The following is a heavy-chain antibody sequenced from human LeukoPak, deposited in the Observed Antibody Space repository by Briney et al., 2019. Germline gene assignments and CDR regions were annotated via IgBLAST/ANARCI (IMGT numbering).Heavy chain of an antibody. CDR3: AKDRDGSGSFKKRMDV. CDR2: IRSNGNEN. V-gene: IGHV3-30*02. CDR1: GFNFRGYA. J-gene: IGHJ6*02. Sequence: PGGSLRLSCAASGFNFRGYAMHWVRQAPGKGLEWVALIRSNGNENFYLDAVQGRFTISRDNSKNTLFLQMSSLRPEDTAVYYCAKDRDGSGSFKKRMDVWGQGTTVSVSS. D-gene: IGHD3-10*01.